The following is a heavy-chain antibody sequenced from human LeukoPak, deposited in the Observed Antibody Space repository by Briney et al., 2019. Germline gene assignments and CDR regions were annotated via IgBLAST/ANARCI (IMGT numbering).Heavy chain of an antibody. CDR2: ISYDGSNK. Sequence: PGGSLRLSCEASGFTFSSYAMHWVRQAPGKGLEWVAVISYDGSNKYYADSVKGRFTISRDNSKNTLYLQMNSLRAEDTAVYYCASTSSFDYWGQGTLVTVSS. D-gene: IGHD6-6*01. J-gene: IGHJ4*02. V-gene: IGHV3-30*04. CDR1: GFTFSSYA. CDR3: ASTSSFDY.